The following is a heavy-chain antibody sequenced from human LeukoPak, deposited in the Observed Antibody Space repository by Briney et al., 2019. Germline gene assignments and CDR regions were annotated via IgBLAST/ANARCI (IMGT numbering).Heavy chain of an antibody. CDR3: ARVSTDYGGNSGGSYYYYGMDV. D-gene: IGHD4-23*01. CDR2: IYYSGST. J-gene: IGHJ6*02. CDR1: GASITSSY. V-gene: IGHV4-59*01. Sequence: SETLSLTCTVSGASITSSYWSWIRQPPGKGLEWIGYIYYSGSTNYNPSLKSRVTISVDTSKNQFSLKLSSVTAADTAVYYCARVSTDYGGNSGGSYYYYGMDVWGQGTTVTVSS.